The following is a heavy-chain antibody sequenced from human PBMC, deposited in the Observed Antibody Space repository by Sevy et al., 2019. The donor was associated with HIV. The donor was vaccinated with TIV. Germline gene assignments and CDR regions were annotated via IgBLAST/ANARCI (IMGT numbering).Heavy chain of an antibody. CDR1: GFSLSTTEVG. J-gene: IGHJ3*02. CDR2: IYWNDDR. V-gene: IGHV2-5*01. D-gene: IGHD3-22*01. Sequence: SGPTLVNPTQTLTLTCTFSGFSLSTTEVGVGWIRQPPGKALEWLALIYWNDDRRYSPSLKSRLTITKDTSKNQVVLTMTNMDPVDTATYYCAHTSYDTSGYYNHDAFDIWGQGTIVTVSS. CDR3: AHTSYDTSGYYNHDAFDI.